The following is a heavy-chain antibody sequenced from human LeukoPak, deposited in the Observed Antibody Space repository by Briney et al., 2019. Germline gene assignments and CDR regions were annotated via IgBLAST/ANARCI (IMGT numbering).Heavy chain of an antibody. J-gene: IGHJ4*02. CDR1: GFSVSRND. CDR3: ARETGEIDH. Sequence: GGSLRLSCAVSGFSVSRNDVSWVRQAPGKGLEWLAIIKTGGNTHYGDSVKGRFIISTDTATNTIFLQMNFLRAEDTAVYYCARETGEIDHWGQGTLVTVSS. V-gene: IGHV3-66*01. D-gene: IGHD3-9*01. CDR2: IKTGGNT.